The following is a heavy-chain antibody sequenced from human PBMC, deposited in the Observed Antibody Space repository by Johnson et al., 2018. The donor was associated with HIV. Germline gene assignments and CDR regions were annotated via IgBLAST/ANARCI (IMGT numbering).Heavy chain of an antibody. Sequence: VQLVESGGGVVQPGRSLRLSCAASGFSFSNYAMSWVRQAPGKGLEWVSVIRGSGGGTYYADSVQGRFTISSVNSKNTLYLQMNSLRAEDTAVYYCAAPRWLRSSSKTSEGEGGAFDIWGQGTMVTVSS. V-gene: IGHV3-23*04. J-gene: IGHJ3*02. CDR2: IRGSGGGT. CDR3: AAPRWLRSSSKTSEGEGGAFDI. CDR1: GFSFSNYA. D-gene: IGHD6-6*01.